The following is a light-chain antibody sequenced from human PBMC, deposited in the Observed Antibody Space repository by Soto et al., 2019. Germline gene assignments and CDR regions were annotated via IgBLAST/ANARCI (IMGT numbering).Light chain of an antibody. V-gene: IGKV1D-12*01. Sequence: DIQMTQSPSSVSASVGDRVTITCRASQDISIWLTWYQQKPGKAPKLLISVASSLQSGVPSRFSGSGSGTDFTLTISSLRPEDFATYYCQQANSFPPTFGGGTKVEIK. CDR2: VAS. J-gene: IGKJ4*01. CDR1: QDISIW. CDR3: QQANSFPPT.